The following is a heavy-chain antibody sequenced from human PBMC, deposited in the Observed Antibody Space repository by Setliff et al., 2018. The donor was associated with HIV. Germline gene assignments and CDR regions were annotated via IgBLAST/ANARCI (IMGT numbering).Heavy chain of an antibody. CDR3: ARGRQRYYGSGSYYHDH. J-gene: IGHJ4*02. V-gene: IGHV4-39*07. CDR1: GGSISSSSYY. CDR2: IYYSGST. D-gene: IGHD3-10*01. Sequence: ASETLSLTCTVSGGSISSSSYYWGWIRQPPGKGLEWIGSIYYSGSTYYNPSLKSRVTISVDTSKNQFSLKLSSVTAADTAVYYCARGRQRYYGSGSYYHDHWGQGTLVTVSS.